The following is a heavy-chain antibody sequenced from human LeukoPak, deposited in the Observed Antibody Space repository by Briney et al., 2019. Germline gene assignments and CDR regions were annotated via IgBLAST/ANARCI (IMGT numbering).Heavy chain of an antibody. CDR2: ISSSGSTI. CDR3: ARGGIRITMIVVVDAIDY. J-gene: IGHJ4*02. V-gene: IGHV3-48*03. Sequence: PGGSLRLSCAASGFTFSSYEMNWVRQAPGKGLEWVSYISSSGSTIYYADSVKGRFTISRDNAKNSLYLQMNSLRAEDTAVYYCARGGIRITMIVVVDAIDYWGQGTLVTVSS. D-gene: IGHD3-22*01. CDR1: GFTFSSYE.